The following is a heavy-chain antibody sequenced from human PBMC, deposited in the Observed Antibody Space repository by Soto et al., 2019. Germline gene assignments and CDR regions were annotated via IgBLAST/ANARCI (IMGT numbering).Heavy chain of an antibody. CDR1: GGTFSSYA. D-gene: IGHD2-15*01. J-gene: IGHJ6*02. CDR2: VIPIFGIA. V-gene: IGHV1-69*01. CDR3: AGARVCRGIRWLPHLYYCDGMDG. Sequence: QVQLVQSGAEVKKPGSSVKVSCKASGGTFSSYAISWARQAPGQGLEWMGGVIPIFGIANYAQKFQGRVTLTADECTRTAWMGVGCVRCAGTAVYYCAGARVCRGIRWLPHLYYCDGMDGWGQGTRVNVSS.